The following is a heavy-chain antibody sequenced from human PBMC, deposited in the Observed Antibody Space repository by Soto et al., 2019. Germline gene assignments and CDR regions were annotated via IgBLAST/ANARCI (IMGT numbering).Heavy chain of an antibody. Sequence: GGSLRLSCAASGFTFSGYGMHWVRQAPGKGLEWVAVIWYDGSNKYYADSVKGRFTISRDNSKNTLYLQMNSLRAEDTAVYYCVRHSAYCGGDCQNPPTDYWGQGTLVTVSS. CDR3: VRHSAYCGGDCQNPPTDY. CDR2: IWYDGSNK. J-gene: IGHJ4*02. CDR1: GFTFSGYG. V-gene: IGHV3-33*01. D-gene: IGHD2-21*02.